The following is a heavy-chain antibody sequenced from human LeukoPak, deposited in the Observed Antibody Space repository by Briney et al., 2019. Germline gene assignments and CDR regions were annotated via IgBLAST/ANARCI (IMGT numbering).Heavy chain of an antibody. CDR1: GYTFTGYY. Sequence: ASVKVSCKASGYTFTGYYMHWVRQAPGQGLEWMGWINPNSGGTNYAQKFQGRVTMTRDTSISTAYMELSRLRSDDTAVYYCARARFLEWLPYGMDGWGQGTTVTVSS. CDR2: INPNSGGT. J-gene: IGHJ6*02. D-gene: IGHD3-3*01. CDR3: ARARFLEWLPYGMDG. V-gene: IGHV1-2*02.